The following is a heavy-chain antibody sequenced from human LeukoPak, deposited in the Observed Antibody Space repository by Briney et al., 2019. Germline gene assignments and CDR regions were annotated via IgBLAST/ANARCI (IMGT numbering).Heavy chain of an antibody. Sequence: GGSLRLSCAASGFTVSSYYMSWVRQAPGKGLEWVSVIYSGGSTYYADSVKGRFTISRDISKSTLYLQMNNLRADDTAVYYCARAAVGSYYFDYWGQGTLVTVSS. CDR3: ARAAVGSYYFDY. CDR2: IYSGGST. V-gene: IGHV3-53*01. D-gene: IGHD3-10*01. J-gene: IGHJ4*02. CDR1: GFTVSSYY.